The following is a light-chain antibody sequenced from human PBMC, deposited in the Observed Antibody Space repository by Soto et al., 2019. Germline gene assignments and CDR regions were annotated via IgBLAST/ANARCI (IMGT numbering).Light chain of an antibody. J-gene: IGKJ1*01. Sequence: EIVLTQSPGTLSLSPGERATLSCRASQSVTSNYLAWYQQKPGQAPRLLIFGASIRDTGIPDRFTGSGSGTDFTLTINSLEPEDFAVYYCQQRNNWPSFGQGTKVDIK. CDR3: QQRNNWPS. CDR2: GAS. V-gene: IGKV3D-20*02. CDR1: QSVTSNY.